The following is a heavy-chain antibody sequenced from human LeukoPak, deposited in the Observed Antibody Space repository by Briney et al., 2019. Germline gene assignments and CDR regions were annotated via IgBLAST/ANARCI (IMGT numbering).Heavy chain of an antibody. D-gene: IGHD3-9*01. CDR1: GGTFSSYA. CDR2: IIPIFGTA. CDR3: ARGGKLRYFDWLPGGNYYYYYMDV. J-gene: IGHJ6*03. Sequence: ASVKVSCKASGGTFSSYAISWVRQAPGQGLEWMGGIIPIFGTANYAQKFQGRVTITADKSTSTAYMELSSLRSEDTAVYYCARGGKLRYFDWLPGGNYYYYYMDVWGKGTTVTVSS. V-gene: IGHV1-69*06.